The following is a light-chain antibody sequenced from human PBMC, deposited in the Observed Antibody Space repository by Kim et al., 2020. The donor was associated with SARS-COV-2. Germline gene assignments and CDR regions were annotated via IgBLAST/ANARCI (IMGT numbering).Light chain of an antibody. CDR3: QQYYNWLGT. V-gene: IGKV3-15*01. CDR1: QSVSSN. Sequence: EIVMTQSPATLSVSPGERATLSCRASQSVSSNLAWYQQKPGQAPRLLIYGASTRATGVPARFSGSGSGTEFTLTISSLQSEDFAVYYCQQYYNWLGTFGQGTKLEI. CDR2: GAS. J-gene: IGKJ2*01.